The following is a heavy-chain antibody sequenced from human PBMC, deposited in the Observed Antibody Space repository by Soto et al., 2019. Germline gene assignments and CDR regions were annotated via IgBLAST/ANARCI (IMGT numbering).Heavy chain of an antibody. J-gene: IGHJ5*02. V-gene: IGHV4-39*01. D-gene: IGHD3-22*01. CDR1: GGSISSSSYY. Sequence: QLQLQESGPGLVKPSETLSLTCTVSGGSISSSSYYWGWIRQPPGKGLEWIGSIYYSGSTYYNPSLKSRVTISVDTSKNQFSLKLSSVTAADTAVYYCARHRVESDYYDSSGPHPTADWFDPWGQGTLVTVSS. CDR3: ARHRVESDYYDSSGPHPTADWFDP. CDR2: IYYSGST.